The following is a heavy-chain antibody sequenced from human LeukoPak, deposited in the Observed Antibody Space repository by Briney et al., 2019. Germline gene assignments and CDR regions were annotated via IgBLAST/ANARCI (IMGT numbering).Heavy chain of an antibody. CDR3: ARGYCSSTSCYFDY. Sequence: GGSLSLPCAASGFTFSSYWMHWVRQAPGKGLVWVSRITSDGSSTSYADSVKGRFTISRDNAKNSLYLQMNSLRAEDTALYYCARGYCSSTSCYFDYWGQATLVTVSS. J-gene: IGHJ4*02. CDR2: ITSDGSST. D-gene: IGHD2-2*01. CDR1: GFTFSSYW. V-gene: IGHV3-74*01.